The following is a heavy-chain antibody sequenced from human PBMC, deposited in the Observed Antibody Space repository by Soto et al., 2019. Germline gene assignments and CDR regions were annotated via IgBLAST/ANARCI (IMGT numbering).Heavy chain of an antibody. J-gene: IGHJ5*02. V-gene: IGHV4-59*08. CDR3: ARGGVMVTDNWLDP. D-gene: IGHD2-21*02. Sequence: PSETLSLTCTVSNDSISNYYWNWIRQSPGKGLEWIGYISYPGTTNYNPSLKSRVAISLDTSKKQFSLTLSSVTAADTAVYFCARGGVMVTDNWLDPWGQGTLVTVSS. CDR2: ISYPGTT. CDR1: NDSISNYY.